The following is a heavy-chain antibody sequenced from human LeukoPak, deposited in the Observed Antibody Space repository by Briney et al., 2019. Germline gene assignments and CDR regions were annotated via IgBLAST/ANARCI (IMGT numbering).Heavy chain of an antibody. D-gene: IGHD3-10*01. V-gene: IGHV3-30*18. Sequence: GGSLRLSCAASGFPFSRYGMHWVRQAPGKGLEWVAVISHDGGNQYYADSVKGRFTISRDNSKNTLYLQMNSLRAEDTAVYYCAQEDYFGSGSYPSHWGQGTLVTVSS. CDR1: GFPFSRYG. CDR3: AQEDYFGSGSYPSH. J-gene: IGHJ4*02. CDR2: ISHDGGNQ.